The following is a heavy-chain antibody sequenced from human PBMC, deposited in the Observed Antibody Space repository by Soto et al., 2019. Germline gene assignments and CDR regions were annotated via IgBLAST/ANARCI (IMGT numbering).Heavy chain of an antibody. CDR1: GFTFSNYG. Sequence: GGSLRLSCAVSGFTFSNYGMHWVRQAPGKGLEWVAFISDDGSQKYYGDSVKGRFTISRDNSKNTLSLRMISLRTEDTSVYYCAKEAPGGWHFFDTWGQGTLVTVSS. CDR3: AKEAPGGWHFFDT. D-gene: IGHD6-19*01. V-gene: IGHV3-30*18. CDR2: ISDDGSQK. J-gene: IGHJ4*02.